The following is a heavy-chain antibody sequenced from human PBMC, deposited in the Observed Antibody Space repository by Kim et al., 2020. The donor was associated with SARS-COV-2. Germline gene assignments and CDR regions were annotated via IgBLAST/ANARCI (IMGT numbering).Heavy chain of an antibody. D-gene: IGHD6-13*01. Sequence: TNYAQKFQGRVTMTRDTSVSTAYMELSRLRSDDTAVFYCARYGSLVLDYWGQGTLVTVSS. V-gene: IGHV1-2*02. J-gene: IGHJ4*02. CDR3: ARYGSLVLDY. CDR2: T.